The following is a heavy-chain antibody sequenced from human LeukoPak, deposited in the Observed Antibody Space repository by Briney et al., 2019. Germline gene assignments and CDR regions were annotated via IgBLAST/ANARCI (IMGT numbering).Heavy chain of an antibody. Sequence: GGSLRLSCAASGFTFSSYSMNWVRQAPGKGLEWVSSISSSSSYIYYADSVKGRFTISSDNARNSLYLQMNSLRAEDTAVYYCASPISRSSTSCYDYWGQGTLVTVSS. V-gene: IGHV3-21*01. D-gene: IGHD2-2*01. CDR1: GFTFSSYS. CDR3: ASPISRSSTSCYDY. CDR2: ISSSSSYI. J-gene: IGHJ4*02.